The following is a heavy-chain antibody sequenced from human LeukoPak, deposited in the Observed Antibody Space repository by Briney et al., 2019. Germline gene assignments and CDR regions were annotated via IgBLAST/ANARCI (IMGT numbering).Heavy chain of an antibody. Sequence: GGSLRLSCAASGFTFSSYSMNWVRQAPGKGLEWVSSISSSSSYIYYADSVKGRFTISRDNAKNSVYLQMNSLRAADTALYYCARGVENHFDSWGQGTLVTVSS. V-gene: IGHV3-21*01. CDR1: GFTFSSYS. J-gene: IGHJ4*02. CDR2: ISSSSSYI. CDR3: ARGVENHFDS. D-gene: IGHD1-14*01.